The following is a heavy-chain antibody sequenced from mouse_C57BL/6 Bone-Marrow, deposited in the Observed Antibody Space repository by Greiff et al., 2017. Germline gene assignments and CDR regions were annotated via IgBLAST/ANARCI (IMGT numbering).Heavy chain of an antibody. CDR1: GYTFASYW. Sequence: QVQLQQPGAELVKPGASVKLSCKASGYTFASYWMHWVKQRPGQGLEWIGMIHPNSGSTNYNEKFKSKATLTVDKSSSTAYMQLSSLTSEDSAVYYCARTDYYGSRNWGQGTLVTVSA. CDR2: IHPNSGST. D-gene: IGHD1-1*01. V-gene: IGHV1-64*01. J-gene: IGHJ3*01. CDR3: ARTDYYGSRN.